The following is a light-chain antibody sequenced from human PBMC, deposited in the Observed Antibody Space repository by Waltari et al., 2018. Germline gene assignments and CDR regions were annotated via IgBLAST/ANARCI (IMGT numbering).Light chain of an antibody. Sequence: DIVMTQSPDSLAVSLGERATINCKSSQTLFYSSNNKNYLAWYQRKPGQPPKLLIFWASTRESGVPDRFSGSGSATDFTLTIDTLQAEDVAVYYCQQYYTTPTFGQGTKVEIK. CDR1: QTLFYSSNNKNY. CDR2: WAS. J-gene: IGKJ1*01. CDR3: QQYYTTPT. V-gene: IGKV4-1*01.